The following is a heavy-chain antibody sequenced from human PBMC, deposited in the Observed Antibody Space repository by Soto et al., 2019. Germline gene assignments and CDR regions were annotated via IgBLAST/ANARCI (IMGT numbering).Heavy chain of an antibody. CDR1: GGTFSSYA. J-gene: IGHJ4*02. CDR2: IIPIFGTA. V-gene: IGHV1-69*13. Sequence: SVKVSCKASGGTFSSYAISWVRQAPGQGLEWMGGIIPIFGTANYAQKFQGRVTITADESTSTAYMELSSLRSEDTAVYYCARGSAVNCTNGVCYTYALDYWGQGTLVTVSS. CDR3: ARGSAVNCTNGVCYTYALDY. D-gene: IGHD2-8*01.